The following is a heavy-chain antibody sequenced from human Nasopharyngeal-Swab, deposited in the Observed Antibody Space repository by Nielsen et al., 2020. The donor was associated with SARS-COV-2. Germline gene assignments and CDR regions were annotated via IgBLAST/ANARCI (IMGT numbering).Heavy chain of an antibody. V-gene: IGHV3-48*04. CDR2: ITGGNSV. D-gene: IGHD5-12*01. CDR3: ARERGGGYGDY. Sequence: GESLKISCATSGFTFSPYTITWVRQAPGKGLQWISYITGGNSVQYADSVRGRFTISRDNAKNSLYLQMNSLTAEDTAVYYCARERGGGYGDYWGQGTLVTVSS. CDR1: GFTFSPYT. J-gene: IGHJ4*02.